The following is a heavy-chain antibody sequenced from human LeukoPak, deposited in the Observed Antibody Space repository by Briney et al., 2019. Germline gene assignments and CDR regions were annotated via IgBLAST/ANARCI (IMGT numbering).Heavy chain of an antibody. CDR1: GGSISSYY. Sequence: SETLSLTCTVSGGSISSYYWSWIRQPAGKGLEWIGRIYTSGSTNYNPSLKSRVTISVDTSKNQFSLKLSSVTAADTAVYYCASLDIVGTYYYYMDVWGKGTTVTVSS. D-gene: IGHD2-15*01. V-gene: IGHV4-4*07. CDR3: ASLDIVGTYYYYMDV. J-gene: IGHJ6*03. CDR2: IYTSGST.